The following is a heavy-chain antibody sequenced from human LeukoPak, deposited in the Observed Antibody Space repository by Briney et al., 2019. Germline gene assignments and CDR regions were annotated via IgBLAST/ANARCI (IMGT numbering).Heavy chain of an antibody. CDR1: GFTFGSYI. J-gene: IGHJ4*02. CDR2: IDSNSNFM. CDR3: AKDSHSWSRDY. Sequence: GGSLRLSCAASGFTFGSYIMTWVRQAPGKGLEWVSLIDSNSNFMNYADSVKGRFTISRDNAKKSLYLEMNSLRAEDTAVYYCAKDSHSWSRDYWGQGTLVTVSS. V-gene: IGHV3-21*01. D-gene: IGHD6-13*01.